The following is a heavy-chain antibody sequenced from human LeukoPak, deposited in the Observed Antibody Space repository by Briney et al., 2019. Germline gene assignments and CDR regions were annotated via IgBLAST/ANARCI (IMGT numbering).Heavy chain of an antibody. Sequence: ASVKVSCKSSGGTFSSYAISWVRQAPGHGLEWMGGIIPIFGTPNFPQKFQGRVTITADASTSTAYMELSSLRSEDTAVYYCARGIQLWLIDYWGQGTLVTVSS. V-gene: IGHV1-69*13. CDR2: IIPIFGTP. CDR1: GGTFSSYA. J-gene: IGHJ4*02. CDR3: ARGIQLWLIDY. D-gene: IGHD5-18*01.